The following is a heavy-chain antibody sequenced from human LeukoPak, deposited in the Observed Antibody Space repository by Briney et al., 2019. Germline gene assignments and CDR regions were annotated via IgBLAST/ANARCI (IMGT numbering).Heavy chain of an antibody. Sequence: GGSLTLSCAASGFSISSNYMNWVRLAPGKGLEWVSVIYSSGSTYYADSVKGRFTISRDNAKNTLSLQMNSLRGEDTAVYYCARGVSGATALDYWGQGTLVTVSS. CDR3: ARGVSGATALDY. V-gene: IGHV3-53*01. J-gene: IGHJ4*02. D-gene: IGHD4/OR15-4a*01. CDR1: GFSISSNY. CDR2: IYSSGST.